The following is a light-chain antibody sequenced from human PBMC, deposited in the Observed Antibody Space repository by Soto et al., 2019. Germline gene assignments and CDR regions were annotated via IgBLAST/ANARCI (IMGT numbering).Light chain of an antibody. CDR1: QSVSSY. Sequence: EIVLTQSPATLSLSPGERATLSGRSSQSVSSYLAWYQQKPGQAPRLLIYDASNRATGIPARFSGSGSGTDFTLTISSLEPEDFAVYYCQQRSNWPGFTFGPGTKVDIK. J-gene: IGKJ3*01. CDR3: QQRSNWPGFT. CDR2: DAS. V-gene: IGKV3-11*01.